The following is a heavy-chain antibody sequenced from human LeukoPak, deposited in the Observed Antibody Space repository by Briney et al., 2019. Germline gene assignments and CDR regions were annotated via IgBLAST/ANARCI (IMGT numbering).Heavy chain of an antibody. Sequence: GGSLRLSCAASGFTFSHYSMNWVRQAPGKGLEWVSSISTSSSYIYYADSVKGRFTISRDNSKSTLYLQMNSLRAEDTAVYYCAKPRYYGDYFPFDYWGQGTLVTVSS. CDR3: AKPRYYGDYFPFDY. V-gene: IGHV3-21*04. D-gene: IGHD4-17*01. J-gene: IGHJ4*02. CDR1: GFTFSHYS. CDR2: ISTSSSYI.